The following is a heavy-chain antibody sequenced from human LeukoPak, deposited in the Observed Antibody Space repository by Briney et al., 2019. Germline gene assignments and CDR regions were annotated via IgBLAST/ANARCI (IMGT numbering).Heavy chain of an antibody. V-gene: IGHV1-2*04. J-gene: IGHJ4*02. CDR1: GYTFTGYY. D-gene: IGHD6-13*01. CDR3: ARDRRSQDSSSWHFDY. CDR2: INPNSGGT. Sequence: ASVKVSCKASGYTFTGYYMHWVRQAPGQGLEWMGWINPNSGGTNYAQKFQGWVTMTRDTSISTAYMELSRLRSDDTAVYYCARDRRSQDSSSWHFDYWGQGTLVTVSS.